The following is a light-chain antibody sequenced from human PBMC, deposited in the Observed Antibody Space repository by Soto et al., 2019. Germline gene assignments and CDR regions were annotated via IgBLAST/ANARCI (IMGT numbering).Light chain of an antibody. CDR2: DAS. J-gene: IGKJ1*01. V-gene: IGKV1-5*01. Sequence: DIQMTQSPSTPSASVGDRVTITCRASQSISSWLAWYQQKPGKAPKLLIYDASSLESGVPSRFSGSGSGTEFTLTISSLQPDDFATYYCQQYNSSPRFGQGTKVEIK. CDR3: QQYNSSPR. CDR1: QSISSW.